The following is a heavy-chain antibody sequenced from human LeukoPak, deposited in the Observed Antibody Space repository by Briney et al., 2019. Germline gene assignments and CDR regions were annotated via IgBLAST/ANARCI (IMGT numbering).Heavy chain of an antibody. D-gene: IGHD3-16*01. Sequence: PGGSLRLSCAASGFTFTTYGMHWVRQAPGKGLEYVSAISGNGDSTYYANSVKGRFTISRDNSKNTVDLQMGSLRAEDMAVYYCVRVESGGYVGYWGQGTLVTVSS. J-gene: IGHJ4*02. CDR3: VRVESGGYVGY. V-gene: IGHV3-64*01. CDR2: ISGNGDST. CDR1: GFTFTTYG.